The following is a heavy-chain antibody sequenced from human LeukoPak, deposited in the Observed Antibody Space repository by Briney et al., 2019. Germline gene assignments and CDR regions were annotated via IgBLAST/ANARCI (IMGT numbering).Heavy chain of an antibody. D-gene: IGHD2-21*02. CDR1: EFAFSTYN. CDR3: VREDTPATANY. Sequence: GGSLRLSCAASEFAFSTYNMNWVRQAPGKGLEWVAVISFDGKNKYHADSVKGRFTISRDNSKDTLFLQMHSLRPGDTAVYYCVREDTPATANYWGQGTLVTISS. V-gene: IGHV3-30*03. J-gene: IGHJ4*02. CDR2: ISFDGKNK.